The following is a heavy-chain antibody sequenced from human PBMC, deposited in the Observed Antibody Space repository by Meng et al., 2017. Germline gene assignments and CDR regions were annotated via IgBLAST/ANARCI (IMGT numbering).Heavy chain of an antibody. J-gene: IGHJ4*02. D-gene: IGHD2-8*01. CDR2: IWYDGSNK. V-gene: IGHV3-33*01. CDR3: ATHCTNGVCYSY. CDR1: GFTFSSYG. Sequence: QAPLVESGGGLVKPGGSLRRSCAASGFTFSSYGMHWVRQAPGKGLEWVAVIWYDGSNKYYADSVKGRFTISRDNSKNTLYLQMNSLRAEDTAVYYCATHCTNGVCYSYWGQGTLVTVSS.